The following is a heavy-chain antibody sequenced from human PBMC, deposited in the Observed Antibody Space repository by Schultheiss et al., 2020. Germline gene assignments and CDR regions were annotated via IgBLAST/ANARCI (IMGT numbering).Heavy chain of an antibody. CDR2: IWYDGSNK. CDR1: GFTFSSYG. Sequence: GGSLRLSCAASGFTFSSYGMHWVRQAPGKGLEWVAVIWYDGSNKYYADSVKGRFTISRDNAKNSLYLQMNSLRAEDTDVYYCAKLCSGSPDAFDIWGQGTMVTVSS. V-gene: IGHV3-33*03. D-gene: IGHD3-10*02. CDR3: AKLCSGSPDAFDI. J-gene: IGHJ3*02.